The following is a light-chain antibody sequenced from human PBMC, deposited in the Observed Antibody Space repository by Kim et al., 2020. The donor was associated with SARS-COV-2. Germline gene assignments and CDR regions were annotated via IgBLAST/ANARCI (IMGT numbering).Light chain of an antibody. CDR2: VST. CDR3: CSFTSGVSWV. Sequence: QSVTFSCPGPMNDLVTIALVSWNKQYQGKAPRLIILVSTQGPSGISGRFPGSKSGNTASRTISPLGPEDGADNFCCSFTSGVSWVLGGGTQLTVL. J-gene: IGLJ3*02. V-gene: IGLV2-14*02. CDR1: MNDLVTIAL.